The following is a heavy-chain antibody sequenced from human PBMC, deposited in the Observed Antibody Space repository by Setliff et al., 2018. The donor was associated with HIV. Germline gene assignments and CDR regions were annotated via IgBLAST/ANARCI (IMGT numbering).Heavy chain of an antibody. CDR3: ARTSGSGNYVYCFDY. CDR2: INPNSGGT. J-gene: IGHJ4*02. CDR1: GYTFTGYY. D-gene: IGHD1-26*01. V-gene: IGHV1-2*02. Sequence: ASVKVSCKASGYTFTGYYMHWVRQAPGQGLEWMGWINPNSGGTNYAQKFQGRVTMTRDTSISTAYMELSRLRSDDTAVYYCARTSGSGNYVYCFDYWGQGTLVTVSS.